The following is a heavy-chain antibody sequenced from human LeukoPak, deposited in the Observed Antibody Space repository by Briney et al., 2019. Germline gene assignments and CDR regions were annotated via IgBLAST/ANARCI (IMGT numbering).Heavy chain of an antibody. CDR2: ISYDGSNK. V-gene: IGHV3-30*01. D-gene: IGHD2-21*01. CDR3: ARSCGGNTGSYRHLEMHWFDP. J-gene: IGHJ5*02. Sequence: GRSLRLSCAASGFTLSSYAMHWVRQAPGKGLEWVAVISYDGSNKYYADSVKGRFTISRDNSKSTLYLQMNSLRAEDTAVYYCARSCGGNTGSYRHLEMHWFDPWGQGTLVTVSS. CDR1: GFTLSSYA.